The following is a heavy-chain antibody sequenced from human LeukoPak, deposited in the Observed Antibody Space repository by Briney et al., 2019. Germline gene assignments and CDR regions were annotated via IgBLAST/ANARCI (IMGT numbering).Heavy chain of an antibody. CDR3: AREGLDYDILTGYYGGDY. Sequence: GGSLRLSCAASGFTFSSYWMSWVRQAPGKGLEWVANIKQDGSEKYYVDSVKGRFTISRDNAKNSLYLQMNSLRAEDTAVYYCAREGLDYDILTGYYGGDYWGQGTLVTVSS. CDR1: GFTFSSYW. J-gene: IGHJ4*02. V-gene: IGHV3-7*01. CDR2: IKQDGSEK. D-gene: IGHD3-9*01.